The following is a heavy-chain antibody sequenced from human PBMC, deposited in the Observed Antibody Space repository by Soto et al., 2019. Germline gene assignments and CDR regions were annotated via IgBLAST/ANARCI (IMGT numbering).Heavy chain of an antibody. CDR3: TTDVVPYDYGEEYYYYYYGMDV. CDR1: GFTFSNAW. V-gene: IGHV3-15*07. D-gene: IGHD4-17*01. Sequence: EVQLVESGGGLVKPGGSLRLSCAASGFTFSNAWMNWVRQAPGKGLEWVGRIKSKTDGGTTDYAAPVKGRFTISRDDSKNTLYLQMNSLKTEDTAVYYCTTDVVPYDYGEEYYYYYYGMDVWGQGTTVTVSS. J-gene: IGHJ6*02. CDR2: IKSKTDGGTT.